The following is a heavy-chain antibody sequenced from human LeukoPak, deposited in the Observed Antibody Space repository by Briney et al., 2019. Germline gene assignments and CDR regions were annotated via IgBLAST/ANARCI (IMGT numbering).Heavy chain of an antibody. CDR3: AREAHGFDY. CDR1: GFTFSSYS. V-gene: IGHV3-21*01. CDR2: ISSSSSYI. J-gene: IGHJ4*02. D-gene: IGHD6-6*01. Sequence: AGGSLRLSCAASGFTFSSYSMNWVRQAPGKGLEWVSSISSSSSYIYYADSVKGRITISRDNAKNSLYLQMNSLRAEDTAVYYCAREAHGFDYWGQGTLVTVSS.